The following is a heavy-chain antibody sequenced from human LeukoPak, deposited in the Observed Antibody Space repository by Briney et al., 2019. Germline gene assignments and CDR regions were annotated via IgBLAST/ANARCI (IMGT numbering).Heavy chain of an antibody. Sequence: PGGSLRLSCAASGFTFSSYGMHWVRQAPGKGLEWVTFIRFDGSNKYYADSVKGRFTISRDSAKNLLSLQMNSLRPEDTAVYYCARDLNGDYPEDSLDIWGQGTMVTVS. D-gene: IGHD4-17*01. J-gene: IGHJ3*02. CDR1: GFTFSSYG. V-gene: IGHV3-30*02. CDR2: IRFDGSNK. CDR3: ARDLNGDYPEDSLDI.